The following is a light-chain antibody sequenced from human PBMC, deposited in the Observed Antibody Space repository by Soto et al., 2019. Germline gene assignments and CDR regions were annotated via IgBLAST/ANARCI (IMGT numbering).Light chain of an antibody. J-gene: IGKJ4*01. CDR2: DAS. Sequence: DIQMTQSPSSLSASVGDRVTSTCQASQDIRNYLNWYQQKPGKAPKLLIYDASNLETGVPSRFSGSGSGTDFTFTISSLQPEDIATYYCQQYDSLLTFGGGTKVEIK. CDR3: QQYDSLLT. CDR1: QDIRNY. V-gene: IGKV1-33*01.